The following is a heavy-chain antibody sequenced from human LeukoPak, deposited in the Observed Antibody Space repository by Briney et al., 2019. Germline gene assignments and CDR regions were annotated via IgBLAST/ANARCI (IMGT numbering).Heavy chain of an antibody. CDR3: AREAGVFDY. J-gene: IGHJ4*02. CDR1: GFIFSTYW. D-gene: IGHD3-10*01. CDR2: IKHIGGEK. Sequence: GGSLRLSCAASGFIFSTYWMTWVRQAPGKGLEWVANIKHIGGEKYYVDSVKGRFTISRDNAKNSLYPQMNSLRAEDTAVYYCAREAGVFDYWGQGTLVTVSS. V-gene: IGHV3-7*01.